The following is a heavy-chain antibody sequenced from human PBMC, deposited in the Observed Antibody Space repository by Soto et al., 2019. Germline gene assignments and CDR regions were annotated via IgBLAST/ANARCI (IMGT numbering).Heavy chain of an antibody. Sequence: ASVKVSCKACGYTFTSYEINWVRRATGQGREWMGWMNPNSGNTGYAQKFQGRVTMTRNTSISTAYMELSSLRSEDTAVYYCASARSTMFRGLSPPRCFDPWGQGTLVTVSS. J-gene: IGHJ5*02. CDR1: GYTFTSYE. D-gene: IGHD3-10*01. V-gene: IGHV1-8*01. CDR2: MNPNSGNT. CDR3: ASARSTMFRGLSPPRCFDP.